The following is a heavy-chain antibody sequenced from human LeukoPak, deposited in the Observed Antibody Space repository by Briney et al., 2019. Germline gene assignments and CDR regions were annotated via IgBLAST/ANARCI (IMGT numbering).Heavy chain of an antibody. CDR2: IYPDDSDT. V-gene: IGHV5-51*01. Sequence: GESLKISCKVSGYSFTSYWIAWVRQMPGKGLEWMGVIYPDDSDTRYSPSFQGQVTISADKSISTAYLQWSSLKASDTAIYYCARHRAGKDSSGYYFSYFDYWGQGTLVTVSS. D-gene: IGHD3-22*01. CDR3: ARHRAGKDSSGYYFSYFDY. J-gene: IGHJ4*02. CDR1: GYSFTSYW.